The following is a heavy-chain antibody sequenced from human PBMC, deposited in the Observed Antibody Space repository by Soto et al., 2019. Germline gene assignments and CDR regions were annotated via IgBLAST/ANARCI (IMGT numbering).Heavy chain of an antibody. CDR2: TYYRSKWYH. Sequence: SQTLSLTCAISGDSFSSTTAAWNWIRQSPSRGLEWLGRTYYRSKWYHDYAVSVKSRITINPDTSKNQFSLQLNSVTPEDTAVYFCGRTGSFAEYLQHLGNGPQVTVSS. D-gene: IGHD3-9*01. J-gene: IGHJ1*01. CDR1: GDSFSSTTAA. CDR3: GRTGSFAEYLQH. V-gene: IGHV6-1*01.